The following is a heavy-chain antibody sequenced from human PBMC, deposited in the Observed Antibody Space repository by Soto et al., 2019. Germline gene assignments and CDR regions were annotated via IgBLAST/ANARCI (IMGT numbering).Heavy chain of an antibody. CDR1: GYTFTGYY. J-gene: IGHJ4*02. D-gene: IGHD1-1*01. CDR2: INPNSGGT. Sequence: ASVQVSCEASGYTFTGYYIHWVRQARGQGLEWMGWINPNSGGTNYAQNFQGRVTMTRGTSISTAYMELTRLTSDDTAIYYCARAGLTTLEMATTFWGQGTLVTVSS. V-gene: IGHV1-2*02. CDR3: ARAGLTTLEMATTF.